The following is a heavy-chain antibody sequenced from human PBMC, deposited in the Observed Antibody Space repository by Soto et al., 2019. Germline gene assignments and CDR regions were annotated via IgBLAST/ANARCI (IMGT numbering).Heavy chain of an antibody. D-gene: IGHD5-12*01. CDR2: ITAGGFNT. CDR1: GFTFSNDD. Sequence: EVQLLASGGDLVQPGGSLRLSCVASGFTFSNDDLSWVRQASGKGLEWVSAITAGGFNTYYADSVKGRFTISRDNSKNTLYLQMNSLRAEDTAVYYCAKNIGGFSGYANFDYRGQGTLVTVSS. J-gene: IGHJ4*02. V-gene: IGHV3-23*01. CDR3: AKNIGGFSGYANFDY.